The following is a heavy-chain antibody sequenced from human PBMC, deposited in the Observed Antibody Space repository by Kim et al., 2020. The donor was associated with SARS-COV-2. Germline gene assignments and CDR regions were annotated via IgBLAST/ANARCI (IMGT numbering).Heavy chain of an antibody. D-gene: IGHD1-1*01. Sequence: ASVKVSCKASGYTFTSYAVNWVRQAPGQGLEWLGCINTNTASPSYAQGFTGRFVFSLDTSVTTAYLQISSLKAEDTAVYFCARGSENNLFPVPDYWGQGT. CDR3: ARGSENNLFPVPDY. CDR1: GYTFTSYA. V-gene: IGHV7-4-1*02. J-gene: IGHJ4*02. CDR2: INTNTASP.